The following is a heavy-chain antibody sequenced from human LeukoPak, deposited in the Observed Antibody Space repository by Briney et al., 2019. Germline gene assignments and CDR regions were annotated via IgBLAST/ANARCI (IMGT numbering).Heavy chain of an antibody. Sequence: ASVKVSCKASGYTFTSYYLHWVRQAPGQGLEWMGIINPSGGSTSYAQKFQGRVTMTRDTSTSTVYMELSSLRPEDTAVYYCATTDGGYYSRFYWGQGTLVTVSS. CDR2: INPSGGST. D-gene: IGHD3-22*01. CDR1: GYTFTSYY. J-gene: IGHJ4*02. CDR3: ATTDGGYYSRFY. V-gene: IGHV1-46*01.